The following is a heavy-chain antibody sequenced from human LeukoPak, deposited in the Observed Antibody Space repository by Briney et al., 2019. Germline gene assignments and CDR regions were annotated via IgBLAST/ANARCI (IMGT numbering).Heavy chain of an antibody. CDR2: ISSGSSYT. J-gene: IGHJ4*02. V-gene: IGHV3-11*06. D-gene: IGHD2-8*02. CDR1: GFTFSDSY. Sequence: VKPGGSLRLSCTASGFTFSDSYMSWIRQAPGKGLEWVSYISSGSSYTNYADSVKGRFTISRDNAKNSLYLQMNSLRVEDTAVYYCARFGQLYCPDYWGQGTLATVSS. CDR3: ARFGQLYCPDY.